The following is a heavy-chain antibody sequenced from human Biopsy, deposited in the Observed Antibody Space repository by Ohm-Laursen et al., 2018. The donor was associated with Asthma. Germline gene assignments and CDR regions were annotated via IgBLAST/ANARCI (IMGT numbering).Heavy chain of an antibody. CDR1: GSSITSSSYY. D-gene: IGHD3-22*01. Sequence: GTLSLTRAVSGSSITSSSYYWGWIRQPPGKGMEWIRSMYHSGSPYYHPSLKSRATISVDTSKNQLSLKMSSVTAADTAVYFCVRHQYSSSWSTFDYWGQGALVTVSS. CDR2: MYHSGSP. J-gene: IGHJ4*02. V-gene: IGHV4-39*01. CDR3: VRHQYSSSWSTFDY.